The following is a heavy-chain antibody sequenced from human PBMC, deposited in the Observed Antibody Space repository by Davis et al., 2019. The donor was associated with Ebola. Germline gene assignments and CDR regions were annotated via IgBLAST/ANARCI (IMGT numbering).Heavy chain of an antibody. CDR3: ARDTNYDDSSGYYSLYYYGMDV. V-gene: IGHV3-30*03. J-gene: IGHJ6*04. CDR2: ISHDGSNK. D-gene: IGHD3-22*01. CDR1: GFTFSSYG. Sequence: PGGSLRLSCPASGFTFSSYGMHWVRQAPGKGLEWVADISHDGSNKYYADSVKGRFTISRDNSKNTLYLQMNSLRAEDTAVYYCARDTNYDDSSGYYSLYYYGMDVWGKGTTVTVSS.